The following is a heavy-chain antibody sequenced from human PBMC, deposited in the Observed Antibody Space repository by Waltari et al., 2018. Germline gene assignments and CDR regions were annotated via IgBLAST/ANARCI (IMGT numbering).Heavy chain of an antibody. D-gene: IGHD6-13*01. CDR2: IKQDGSEK. CDR1: GFTFSSYW. J-gene: IGHJ6*02. Sequence: EVQLVESGGGMVQPGGSLRLSCAASGFTFSSYWMSWVRQAPGKGLEWVANIKQDGSEKYYVDSVKGRFTISRDNAKNSLYLQMNSLRAEDTAVYYCARVLIWVYSLYYYYGMDVWGQGTTVTVSS. V-gene: IGHV3-7*01. CDR3: ARVLIWVYSLYYYYGMDV.